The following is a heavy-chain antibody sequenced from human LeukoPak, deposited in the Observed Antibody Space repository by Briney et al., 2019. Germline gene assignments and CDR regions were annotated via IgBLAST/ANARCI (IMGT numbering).Heavy chain of an antibody. CDR3: AKAYSWYDY. D-gene: IGHD6-13*01. CDR2: ISSSGSTI. J-gene: IGHJ4*02. V-gene: IGHV3-48*03. Sequence: GGSLRLSCAASGFTFSSYEMNWVRQAPGKGLEWVSYISSSGSTIYYADSVKGRFTISRDNAKNTLYLQMNSLRAEDTAVYYCAKAYSWYDYWGQGTLVTVSS. CDR1: GFTFSSYE.